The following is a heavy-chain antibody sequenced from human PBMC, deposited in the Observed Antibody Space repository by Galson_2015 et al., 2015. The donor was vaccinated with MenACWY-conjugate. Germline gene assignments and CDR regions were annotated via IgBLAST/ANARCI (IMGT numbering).Heavy chain of an antibody. J-gene: IGHJ4*02. Sequence: QSGAEVTQPGESLTISCKGSGYSFTSFWISWVRQMPGKGLEWMARIDPSDSETNYKSSFQGHVVISADKSTGTAFLQWSSLKSSDTALYFCSRQHVSSAIFLDSWGQGTLVTVSS. CDR1: GYSFTSFW. CDR3: SRQHVSSAIFLDS. D-gene: IGHD5-18*01. CDR2: IDPSDSET. V-gene: IGHV5-10-1*01.